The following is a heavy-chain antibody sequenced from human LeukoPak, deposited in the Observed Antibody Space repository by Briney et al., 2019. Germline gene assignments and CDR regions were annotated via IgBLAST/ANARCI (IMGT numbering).Heavy chain of an antibody. V-gene: IGHV3-66*02. CDR2: IYSGGST. J-gene: IGHJ4*02. Sequence: GGSLRLSCAASGFTFSNYAMNWVRQAPGKGLEWVSVIYSGGSTYYADSVKGRFTISRDNSKNTLYLQMNSLRAEDTAVYYCARSTIFGVLDYWGQGTLVTVSS. CDR3: ARSTIFGVLDY. CDR1: GFTFSNYA. D-gene: IGHD3-3*01.